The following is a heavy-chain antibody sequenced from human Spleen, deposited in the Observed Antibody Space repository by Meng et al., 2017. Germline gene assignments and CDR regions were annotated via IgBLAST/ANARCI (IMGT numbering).Heavy chain of an antibody. Sequence: QVQLQTWGAGLLKPSDTLSLTCVGSGGSFSDYYWSWIRQPPGKGLEWIGEINHSGSTNYNPSLESRATISVDTSQNNLSLKLSSVTAADSAVYYCARGPTTMAHDFDYWGQGTLVTVSS. CDR2: INHSGST. D-gene: IGHD4-11*01. CDR3: ARGPTTMAHDFDY. J-gene: IGHJ4*02. CDR1: GGSFSDYY. V-gene: IGHV4-34*01.